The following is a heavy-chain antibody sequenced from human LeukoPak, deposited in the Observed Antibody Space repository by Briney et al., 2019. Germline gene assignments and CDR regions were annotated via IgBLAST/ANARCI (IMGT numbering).Heavy chain of an antibody. CDR2: IYYSGSP. D-gene: IGHD6-19*01. Sequence: SETLSLTCTVSGGSISSYYWSWIRQPPGKGLEWIGHIYYSGSPTYNPSLKSRVAISVHTSKKQFSLNLSSVTAADTAVYYCARSIVVAGFVSDYYYYGLDVWGQGTTVTVSS. CDR1: GGSISSYY. V-gene: IGHV4-59*08. J-gene: IGHJ6*02. CDR3: ARSIVVAGFVSDYYYYGLDV.